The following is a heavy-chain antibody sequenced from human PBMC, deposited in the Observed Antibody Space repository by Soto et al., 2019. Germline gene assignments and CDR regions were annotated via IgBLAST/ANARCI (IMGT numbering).Heavy chain of an antibody. CDR3: ARDYRVGEYNWFDP. V-gene: IGHV3-33*01. CDR1: GFTFSSYG. J-gene: IGHJ5*02. CDR2: IWYDGSNK. D-gene: IGHD3-10*01. Sequence: GGSLRLSCAASGFTFSSYGMHWVRQAPGKGLEWVAVIWYDGSNKYYADSVKGRFTISRDNSKNTLYLQMNSLRAEDTAVYYCARDYRVGEYNWFDPWGQGTLVTVAS.